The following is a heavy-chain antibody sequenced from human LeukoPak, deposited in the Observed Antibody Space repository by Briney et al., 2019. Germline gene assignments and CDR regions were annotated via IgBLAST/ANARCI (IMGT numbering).Heavy chain of an antibody. V-gene: IGHV3-21*01. CDR1: GFTVSTNY. J-gene: IGHJ4*02. Sequence: GGSLRLSCAASGFTVSTNYMSWVRQAPGKGLEWVSCISSSSNYIYYADSVKGRFTISRDNAKNSLYLQMNSLRAEDTAVYYCARDLYGSGIVIDYWGQGTLVTVSS. D-gene: IGHD3-10*01. CDR2: ISSSSNYI. CDR3: ARDLYGSGIVIDY.